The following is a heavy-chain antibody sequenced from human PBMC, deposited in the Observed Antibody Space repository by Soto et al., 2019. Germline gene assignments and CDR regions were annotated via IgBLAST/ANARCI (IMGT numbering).Heavy chain of an antibody. CDR3: ARLDFWSGYYFDYYYYGMDV. V-gene: IGHV4-39*01. J-gene: IGHJ6*02. Sequence: SETLSLTCTVSGGSISSSSYYWGWIRQPQGKGLEWIGSIYYSGSTYYNPSLKSRVTISVDTSKNQFSLKLSSVTAADTAVYYFARLDFWSGYYFDYYYYGMDVWGQGTTVTVSS. CDR1: GGSISSSSYY. D-gene: IGHD3-3*01. CDR2: IYYSGST.